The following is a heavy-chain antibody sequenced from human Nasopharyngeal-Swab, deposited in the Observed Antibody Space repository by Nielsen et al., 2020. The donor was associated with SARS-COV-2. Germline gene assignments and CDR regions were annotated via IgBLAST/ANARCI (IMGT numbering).Heavy chain of an antibody. V-gene: IGHV5-10-1*01. Sequence: GESLKISCKGSGYSFTSSWISWVRQMPGKGLEWMGMIDPSDSFTEYSPSFQGHVTISADKSINTAYLQWSSLRASDTAMYYCAGLSRGYSYNHYYMDVWGKGTMVTVSS. J-gene: IGHJ6*03. D-gene: IGHD1-1*01. CDR1: GYSFTSSW. CDR2: IDPSDSFT. CDR3: AGLSRGYSYNHYYMDV.